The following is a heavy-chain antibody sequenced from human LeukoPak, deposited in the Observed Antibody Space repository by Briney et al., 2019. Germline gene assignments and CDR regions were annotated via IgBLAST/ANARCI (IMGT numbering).Heavy chain of an antibody. Sequence: QPGGSLRLSCAGSGFTFRTYSMNWVRQAPGKGLEWVSYISSSSTIYYADSVKGRFTISRDNAKDSLYLQMNSLRAEDTAVYYCARGGKTWGVSDYWGQGTLVTVSS. CDR3: ARGGKTWGVSDY. CDR1: GFTFRTYS. D-gene: IGHD3-10*01. J-gene: IGHJ4*02. V-gene: IGHV3-48*04. CDR2: ISSSSTI.